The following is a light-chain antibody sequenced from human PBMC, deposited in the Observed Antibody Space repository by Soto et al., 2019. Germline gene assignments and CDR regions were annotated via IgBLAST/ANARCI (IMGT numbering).Light chain of an antibody. CDR1: QSVNSN. Sequence: EIVMTQSPAALSVSPEERATLSCRASQSVNSNLAWYQQKPGQAPTLLIYDASTRATGIPARFSGSGSGTEFTLTISSLQSEDFAVYYCQQFDNRPPVTFGQGTRLEIK. CDR3: QQFDNRPPVT. J-gene: IGKJ5*01. V-gene: IGKV3-15*01. CDR2: DAS.